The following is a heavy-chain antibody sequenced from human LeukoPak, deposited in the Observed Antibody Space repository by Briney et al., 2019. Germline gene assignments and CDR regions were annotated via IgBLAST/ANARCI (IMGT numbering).Heavy chain of an antibody. CDR2: IYHSGST. Sequence: SETLSLTCAVSGGSISSGGYSWSWIRQPPGKGLEWIGYIYHSGSTYYNPSLKSRVTISVDRSKNQFSLKLSSVTAADTAVYYCARHVIGGYHDAFDIWGQGTMVTVSS. D-gene: IGHD3-22*01. CDR3: ARHVIGGYHDAFDI. J-gene: IGHJ3*02. CDR1: GGSISSGGYS. V-gene: IGHV4-30-2*01.